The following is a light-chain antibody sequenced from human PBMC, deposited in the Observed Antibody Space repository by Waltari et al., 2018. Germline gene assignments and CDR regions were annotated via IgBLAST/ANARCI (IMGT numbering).Light chain of an antibody. J-gene: IGLJ2*01. CDR1: SSNVGGYNY. CDR2: DVN. Sequence: QSALTQPRSVSGSPGQSVTISCPGTSSNVGGYNYVSWYQQHPGKAPKLIIYDVNTRPSGVPDRFSGSKSGNTASLTISGLQAEDEADYHCCSYAGRYTHVVFGGGTKLTVL. CDR3: CSYAGRYTHVV. V-gene: IGLV2-11*01.